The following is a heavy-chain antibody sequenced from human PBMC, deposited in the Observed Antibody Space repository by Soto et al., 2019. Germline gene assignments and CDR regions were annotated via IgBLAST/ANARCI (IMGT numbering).Heavy chain of an antibody. V-gene: IGHV3-23*01. CDR2: ISSSGGST. J-gene: IGHJ4*02. CDR1: GFTFSNSA. Sequence: HPGGSLRLSCAASGFTFSNSAMNWVRQAPGKGLEWVSRISSSGGSTYYADSVKGRFTISRDNSKNTLYLQMNSLRAEDTALYYCARLLGSSSTPFDYWGQGTPVTVSS. D-gene: IGHD6-13*01. CDR3: ARLLGSSSTPFDY.